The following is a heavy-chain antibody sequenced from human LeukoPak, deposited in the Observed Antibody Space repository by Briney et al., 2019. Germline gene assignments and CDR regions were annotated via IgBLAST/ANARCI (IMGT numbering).Heavy chain of an antibody. CDR1: GFTFSSYA. CDR3: AKLDADIVVVPAASDP. Sequence: GGSLRLSCAASGFTFSSYAMSWVRQAPGKGLEWVSAISGSGGSTYYADSVKGRFTISRNNSKNTLYLQMNSLRAEDTAVYYCAKLDADIVVVPAASDPWGQGTLVTVSS. V-gene: IGHV3-23*01. CDR2: ISGSGGST. J-gene: IGHJ5*02. D-gene: IGHD2-2*01.